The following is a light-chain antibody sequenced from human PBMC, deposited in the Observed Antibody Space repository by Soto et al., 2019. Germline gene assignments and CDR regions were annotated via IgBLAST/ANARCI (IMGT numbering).Light chain of an antibody. V-gene: IGLV2-23*02. CDR3: CSYAGSSTWV. CDR1: SSDVGSYNL. Sequence: QSVLTQPASVSGSPGQSITISCTGTSSDVGSYNLVSGYQQRPGKAPKLMIYEVSKRPSGVSNRFSGSKSGNTASLTISGLQAEDEADYSCCSYAGSSTWVFGGGTKLTVL. J-gene: IGLJ3*02. CDR2: EVS.